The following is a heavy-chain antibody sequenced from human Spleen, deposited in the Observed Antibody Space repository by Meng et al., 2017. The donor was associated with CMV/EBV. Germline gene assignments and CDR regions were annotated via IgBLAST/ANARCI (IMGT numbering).Heavy chain of an antibody. CDR2: MNPNSGNT. Sequence: ASVKVSCKASGYTFTSYDISWVRQATGQGLEWMGWMNPNSGNTGYAQKFQGRVTITRNTSISTAYMELSSLRSEDTAVYYCARGRKYYDFWSGLTSGRGYGMDVWGQGTTVTVSS. J-gene: IGHJ6*02. CDR3: ARGRKYYDFWSGLTSGRGYGMDV. V-gene: IGHV1-8*03. D-gene: IGHD3-3*01. CDR1: GYTFTSYD.